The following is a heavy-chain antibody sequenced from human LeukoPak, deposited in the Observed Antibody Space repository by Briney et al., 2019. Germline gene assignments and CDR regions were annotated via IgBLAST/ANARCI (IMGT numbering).Heavy chain of an antibody. V-gene: IGHV1-18*01. CDR2: ISAYDGNT. Sequence: ASVKVSCKASGGTFSSYAISWVRQAPGQGLEWMGWISAYDGNTNYLQKFQGRVTMTIDTSTSTAYMELRSLRSDDTAVYYCARDKVIASAGTPNWFDPWGQGTQVTVSS. J-gene: IGHJ5*02. CDR1: GGTFSSYA. CDR3: ARDKVIASAGTPNWFDP. D-gene: IGHD6-13*01.